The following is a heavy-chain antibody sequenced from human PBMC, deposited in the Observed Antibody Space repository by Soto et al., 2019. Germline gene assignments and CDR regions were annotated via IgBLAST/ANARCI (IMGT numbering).Heavy chain of an antibody. J-gene: IGHJ6*02. Sequence: GASVKVSCKAPGYTFTSYYMHWVRQAPGQGLEWMGIINPSGGSTSYAQKFQGRVTMTRDTSTSTVYMELSSRRSEDTAVYYCARDNRKRGYDSLTGPNYYYGMDVWGQGTTVTVSS. CDR3: ARDNRKRGYDSLTGPNYYYGMDV. D-gene: IGHD3-9*01. CDR1: GYTFTSYY. V-gene: IGHV1-46*01. CDR2: INPSGGST.